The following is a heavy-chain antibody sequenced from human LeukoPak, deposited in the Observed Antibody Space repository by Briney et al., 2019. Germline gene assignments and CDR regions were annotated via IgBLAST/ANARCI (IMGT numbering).Heavy chain of an antibody. J-gene: IGHJ4*02. V-gene: IGHV3-21*01. CDR3: ARDSRKPLEQCSGASCYTFDS. CDR1: GFTFHEYN. Sequence: GGSLRLSCAASGFTFHEYNMNWVRQAPGKGLEWVSSISSGGRYIDYADSMKGRFTISRDNVNNSLYLEMNNLGVDDTAVYYCARDSRKPLEQCSGASCYTFDSWGPGTLVIVSS. CDR2: ISSGGRYI. D-gene: IGHD2-15*01.